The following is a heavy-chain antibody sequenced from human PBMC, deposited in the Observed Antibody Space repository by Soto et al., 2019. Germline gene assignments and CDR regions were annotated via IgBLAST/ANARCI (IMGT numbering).Heavy chain of an antibody. J-gene: IGHJ4*02. CDR3: ARDRSGSHFDY. D-gene: IGHD1-26*01. V-gene: IGHV3-48*02. CDR1: GFTFSTYG. Sequence: VQLVESGGGLVQPGGSLRLSCAASGFTFSTYGMNWVRQSPGKGLEWLSYISYSSTTTFYGDSVKGRFTISRDNAKNSLFLQMSRLRDEDTGVYFCARDRSGSHFDYWGQGTLVTVSS. CDR2: ISYSSTTT.